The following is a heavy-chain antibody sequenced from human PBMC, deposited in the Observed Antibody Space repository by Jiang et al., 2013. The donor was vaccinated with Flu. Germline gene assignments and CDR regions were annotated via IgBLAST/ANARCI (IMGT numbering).Heavy chain of an antibody. CDR1: GFSLSTSEMC. CDR3: ARMRYYYDSSGPQRVLDY. Sequence: TLTLTCTFSGFSLSTSEMCVNWIRQPPGKALEWLALIDWDDDKHYNTSLKTRLTISKDTSKNQVVLTMTKMDPVDTATYYCARMRYYYDSSGPQRVLDYWGQGTLITVSS. J-gene: IGHJ4*02. CDR2: IDWDDDK. D-gene: IGHD3-22*01. V-gene: IGHV2-70*01.